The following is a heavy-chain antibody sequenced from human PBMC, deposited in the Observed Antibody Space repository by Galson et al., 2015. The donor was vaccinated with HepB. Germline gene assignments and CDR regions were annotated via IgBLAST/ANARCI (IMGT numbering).Heavy chain of an antibody. CDR1: GFTVSSNY. V-gene: IGHV3-53*01. J-gene: IGHJ4*02. Sequence: SLRLSCAASGFTVSSNYMSWVRQAPGKGLEWVSVIYSGGSTYYADSVKGRFTISRDNSKNTLYLQMNSLRAEDTAVYYCARTNPYYYDSSGYYFDYWGQGTLVTVSS. CDR2: IYSGGST. D-gene: IGHD3-22*01. CDR3: ARTNPYYYDSSGYYFDY.